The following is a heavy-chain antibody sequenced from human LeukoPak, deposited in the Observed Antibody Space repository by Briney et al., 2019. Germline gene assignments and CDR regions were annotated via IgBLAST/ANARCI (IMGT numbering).Heavy chain of an antibody. V-gene: IGHV3-30*02. J-gene: IGHJ4*02. CDR3: AKISSSAESNFDY. CDR2: IWPEGSKK. D-gene: IGHD6-25*01. Sequence: GGSLRLSSAASGFTFRTYAMHGVRQTPGKGLERVAFIWPEGSKKYYADSVKGRFAISRENSKNTVYLQMNDLRPEDTSLYFCAKISSSAESNFDYWGQGTLLTVSS. CDR1: GFTFRTYA.